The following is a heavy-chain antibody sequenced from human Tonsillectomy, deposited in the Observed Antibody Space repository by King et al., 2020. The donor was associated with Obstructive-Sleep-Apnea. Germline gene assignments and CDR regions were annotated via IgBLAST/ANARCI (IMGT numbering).Heavy chain of an antibody. Sequence: VQLVESGGGLVKPGGSLRLSCAASGFTFTDAWMSWVRQAPGKGLEWVGRIKSKIDGGTTDYAGSVKGRFTISRDDSKNTLYLQMNSLKTEDTALYYCTIDLGFSYVLMDYWGQGTLVTVSS. V-gene: IGHV3-15*01. CDR2: IKSKIDGGTT. D-gene: IGHD5-18*01. J-gene: IGHJ4*02. CDR3: TIDLGFSYVLMDY. CDR1: GFTFTDAW.